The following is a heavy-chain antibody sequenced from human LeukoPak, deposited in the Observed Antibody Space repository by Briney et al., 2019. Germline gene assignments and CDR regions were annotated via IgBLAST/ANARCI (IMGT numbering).Heavy chain of an antibody. J-gene: IGHJ4*02. CDR2: IIPILGIA. D-gene: IGHD6-19*01. V-gene: IGHV1-69*04. CDR1: GGTFSSYA. Sequence: ASVKVCCKASGGTFSSYAISWVRQAPGQGLEWMGRIIPILGIANYAQKFQGRVTITADKSTSTAYMELSSLRSDDTAVYYCARGGRTGSGWYAFYWGQGTLVTVSS. CDR3: ARGGRTGSGWYAFY.